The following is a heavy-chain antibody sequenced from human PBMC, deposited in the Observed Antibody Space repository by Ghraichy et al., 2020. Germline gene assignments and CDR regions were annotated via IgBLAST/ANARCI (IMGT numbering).Heavy chain of an antibody. CDR1: GFTFSEYY. D-gene: IGHD2-2*01. V-gene: IGHV3-11*01. Sequence: GGSLRLSCVASGFTFSEYYMSWIRQAPGKGLEWISYISSSGSAIYYADSVKGRFTISRDNTKNSVHLQVNSLRADDAAPYYCAGFYCSSSSCYPQFWGQGTLVAVSS. CDR3: AGFYCSSSSCYPQF. CDR2: ISSSGSAI. J-gene: IGHJ4*02.